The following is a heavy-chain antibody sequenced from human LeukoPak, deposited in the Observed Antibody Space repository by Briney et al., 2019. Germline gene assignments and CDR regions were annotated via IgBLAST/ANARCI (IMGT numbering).Heavy chain of an antibody. CDR1: GYTFTSYD. D-gene: IGHD3-22*01. CDR3: ATAGYADSSGYPLDYYYYGMDV. Sequence: TSVKVSCKDSGYTFTSYDINWVRQATRQGLEWMGWMNPTSGNTGYAHKFQGRVTKTKNTSRSTAYTELSSMRSEDMAVYYFATAGYADSSGYPLDYYYYGMDVWGQGTTVTVS. J-gene: IGHJ6*02. CDR2: MNPTSGNT. V-gene: IGHV1-8*01.